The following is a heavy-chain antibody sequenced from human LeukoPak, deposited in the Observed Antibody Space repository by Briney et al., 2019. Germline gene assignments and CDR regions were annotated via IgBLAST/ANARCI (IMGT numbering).Heavy chain of an antibody. J-gene: IGHJ3*02. CDR1: GFTFSSYW. V-gene: IGHV3-7*01. Sequence: GGSLRLSCAASGFTFSSYWMSWVRQAPGKGLEWVANIKQDGSEKYYVDSVKGRFTISRDNAKNSLYLQMNGLRAEDTAVYYCASALPNYYGSGSYRVGAFDIWGQGTMVTVSS. D-gene: IGHD3-10*01. CDR2: IKQDGSEK. CDR3: ASALPNYYGSGSYRVGAFDI.